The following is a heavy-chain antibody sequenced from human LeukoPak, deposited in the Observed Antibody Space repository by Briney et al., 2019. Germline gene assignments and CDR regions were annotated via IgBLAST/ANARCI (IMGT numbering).Heavy chain of an antibody. CDR1: GGSISSGDYY. CDR2: IYYSGST. V-gene: IGHV4-31*03. J-gene: IGHJ6*02. CDR3: ARVGRWTRLDIYYYYGMDV. Sequence: SQTLSLTCTVSGGSISSGDYYWSWIRQHPGKGLEWIGYIYYSGSTYYNPSLKSRVTISVDTSKNQFSLKLSSVTAADTAVYYCARVGRWTRLDIYYYYGMDVWGQGTTVTVSS. D-gene: IGHD3/OR15-3a*01.